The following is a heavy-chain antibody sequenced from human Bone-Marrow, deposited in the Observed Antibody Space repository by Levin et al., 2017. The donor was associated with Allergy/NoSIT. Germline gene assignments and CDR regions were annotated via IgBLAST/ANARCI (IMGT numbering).Heavy chain of an antibody. D-gene: IGHD2-15*01. CDR1: GFTFSNAW. CDR3: TTVATPPQDDDYYGMDV. CDR2: IKSKTDGGTT. Sequence: GGSLRLSCAASGFTFSNAWMSWVRQAPGKGLEWVGRIKSKTDGGTTDYAAHVKGRFTISRADSKNTLYLQLNSLKTEDTAVYYCTTVATPPQDDDYYGMDVWGQGTTVTVSS. J-gene: IGHJ6*02. V-gene: IGHV3-15*01.